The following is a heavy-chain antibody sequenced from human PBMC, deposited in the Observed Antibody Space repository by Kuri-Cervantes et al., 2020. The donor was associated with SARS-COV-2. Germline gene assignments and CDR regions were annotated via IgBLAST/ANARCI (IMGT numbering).Heavy chain of an antibody. V-gene: IGHV3-11*06. CDR3: ARGRGGYDFDP. D-gene: IGHD5-12*01. CDR1: GFTVSDYY. Sequence: GGSLRLSCAASGFTVSDYYMNWIRQAPGKGLEWVSYISRSGSYTYYADSVKGRFTISRDNSKNTLYLQMGSLRAEDMAVYYCARGRGGYDFDPWGQGTLVTVSS. CDR2: ISRSGSYT. J-gene: IGHJ5*02.